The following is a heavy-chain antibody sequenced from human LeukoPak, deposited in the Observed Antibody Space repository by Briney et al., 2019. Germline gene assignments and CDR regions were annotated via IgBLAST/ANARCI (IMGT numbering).Heavy chain of an antibody. CDR2: IIPILGIA. CDR1: GGTFSSYA. J-gene: IGHJ4*02. Sequence: SVNASCKAFGGTFSSYAISWVRQAPGQGLEWMGRIIPILGIANYAHKSQGKVPITADKSTSTAYMELSSLRSEDTAVYYCARVDTAMVIDYWGEGTLVTVSS. CDR3: ARVDTAMVIDY. V-gene: IGHV1-69*04. D-gene: IGHD5-18*01.